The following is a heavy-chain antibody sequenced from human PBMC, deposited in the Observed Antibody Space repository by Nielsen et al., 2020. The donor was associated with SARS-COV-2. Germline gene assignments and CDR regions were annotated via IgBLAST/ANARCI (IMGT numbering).Heavy chain of an antibody. CDR3: ARETYYYGSGRGGGMDV. CDR1: GFSFDDFA. CDR2: INWNSGSI. V-gene: IGHV3-9*01. J-gene: IGHJ6*02. Sequence: SLKISCAASGFSFDDFAMHWIRQAPGKGLEWVSSINWNSGSIGYADSVKGRFTISRDNARNSLYLQMNSLRAEDTAVYYCARETYYYGSGRGGGMDVWGQGTTVTVSS. D-gene: IGHD3-10*01.